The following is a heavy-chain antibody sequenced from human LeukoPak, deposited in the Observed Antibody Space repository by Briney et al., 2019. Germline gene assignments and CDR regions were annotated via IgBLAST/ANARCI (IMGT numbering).Heavy chain of an antibody. Sequence: GESLKISCKGSGYSFTSYWIGWVRQMPGKGLEWMGIIYPGDSDTRYSPSFQGQVTISADKSISTAYLQWSSLKASDTAMYYCARRSIAVAVRGYGMDVWGQGTTVTVSS. CDR1: GYSFTSYW. D-gene: IGHD6-19*01. CDR2: IYPGDSDT. CDR3: ARRSIAVAVRGYGMDV. J-gene: IGHJ6*02. V-gene: IGHV5-51*01.